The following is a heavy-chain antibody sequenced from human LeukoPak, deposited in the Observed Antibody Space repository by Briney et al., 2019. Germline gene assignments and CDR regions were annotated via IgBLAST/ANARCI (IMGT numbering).Heavy chain of an antibody. CDR1: GASISSYY. CDR3: ARVGGNCDILTAMGYYYGMDV. V-gene: IGHV4-59*01. CDR2: IYYSGST. Sequence: SETLSLTCSVSGASISSYYWSWVRQPPGEGLEWIGYIYYSGSTNYNPSPKSRVTISVDPSKNQFYLMLSSVTASDTAVYDCARVGGNCDILTAMGYYYGMDVWGKGTTVTVSP. D-gene: IGHD3-9*01. J-gene: IGHJ6*04.